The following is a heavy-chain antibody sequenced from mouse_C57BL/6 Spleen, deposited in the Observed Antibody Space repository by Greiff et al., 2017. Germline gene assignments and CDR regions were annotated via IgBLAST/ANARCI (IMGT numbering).Heavy chain of an antibody. J-gene: IGHJ2*01. CDR3: ARGDYCGSSYDY. V-gene: IGHV1-50*01. CDR1: GYTFTSYW. D-gene: IGHD1-1*01. Sequence: QVQLQQPGAELVKPGASVKLSCKASGYTFTSYWMQWVKQRPGQGLEWIGEIDPSDSYTNYNQKFKGKATLTVDTSSSTAYMQLSSLTSEDSAVYYCARGDYCGSSYDYWGQGTTLTVSS. CDR2: IDPSDSYT.